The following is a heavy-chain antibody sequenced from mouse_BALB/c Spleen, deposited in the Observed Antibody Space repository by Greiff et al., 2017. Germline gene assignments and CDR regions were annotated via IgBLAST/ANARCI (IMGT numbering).Heavy chain of an antibody. D-gene: IGHD2-14*01. Sequence: VQGVESGPGLVAPSQSLSITCTVSGFSLTSYGVHWVRQPPGKGLEWLGVIWAGGSTNYNSALMSRLSISKDNSKSQVFLKMNSLQTDDTAMYYCARVGELHYRYDGAWFAYWGQGTLVTVSA. V-gene: IGHV2-9*02. CDR1: GFSLTSYG. J-gene: IGHJ3*01. CDR2: IWAGGST. CDR3: ARVGELHYRYDGAWFAY.